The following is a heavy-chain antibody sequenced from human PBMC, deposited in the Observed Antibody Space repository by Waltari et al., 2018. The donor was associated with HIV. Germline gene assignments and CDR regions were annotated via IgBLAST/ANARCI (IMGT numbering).Heavy chain of an antibody. CDR1: GFPFDKYA. CDR3: GKDLTPGGLDV. Sequence: EVQLVESGGGLVQPGGSLRLSCAVSGFPFDKYAMHWVRQVPGKGLEWDSGFRLDSDRIDYADSVKGRFTVSRDNAKNSLYLQMNSLRVEDTALYYCGKDLTPGGLDVWGQGTTVIVSS. V-gene: IGHV3-9*01. J-gene: IGHJ6*02. CDR2: FRLDSDRI.